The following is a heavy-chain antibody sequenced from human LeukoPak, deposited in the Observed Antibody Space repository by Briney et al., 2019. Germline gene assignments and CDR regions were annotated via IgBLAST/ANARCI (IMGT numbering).Heavy chain of an antibody. CDR1: GYTFTGYY. V-gene: IGHV1-2*02. CDR3: AASGSYLPTIEVY. Sequence: ASVKVSCKASGYTFTGYYMHWVRQAPGQGLEWMGWINPNSGGTNYAQKFQGRVTMTRDTSISTAYMELSRLRSDDTAVYYCAASGSYLPTIEVYWGQGTLVTVSS. J-gene: IGHJ4*02. D-gene: IGHD1-26*01. CDR2: INPNSGGT.